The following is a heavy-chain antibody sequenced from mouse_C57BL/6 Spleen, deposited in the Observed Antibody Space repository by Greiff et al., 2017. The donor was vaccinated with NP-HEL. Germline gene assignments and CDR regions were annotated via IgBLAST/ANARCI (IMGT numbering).Heavy chain of an antibody. CDR2: IYPRDGST. V-gene: IGHV1-78*01. Sequence: QVQLQQSDAELVKPGASVKISCKVSGYTFTDHTIHWMKQRPEQGLEWIGYIYPRDGSTKYNEKFKGKATLTADKSSSTAYMQLNSLTSEDSAVYFCARTRYYGSSDWYFDVWGTGTTVTVSS. J-gene: IGHJ1*03. CDR1: GYTFTDHT. CDR3: ARTRYYGSSDWYFDV. D-gene: IGHD1-1*01.